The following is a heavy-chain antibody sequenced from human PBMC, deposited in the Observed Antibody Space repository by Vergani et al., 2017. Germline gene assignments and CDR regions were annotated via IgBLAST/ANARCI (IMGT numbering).Heavy chain of an antibody. Sequence: QVQLQQWGAGLLKPSETLSLTCAVYGGSFSGYYWSWIRQPPGKGLEWIGEINHSGSTNYNPSLKSRVTISVDTSKNQFPLKLSSVTAADTAVYYCATLVGATTFPNYYFDYWGQGTLVTVSS. D-gene: IGHD1-26*01. J-gene: IGHJ4*02. CDR1: GGSFSGYY. CDR2: INHSGST. V-gene: IGHV4-34*01. CDR3: ATLVGATTFPNYYFDY.